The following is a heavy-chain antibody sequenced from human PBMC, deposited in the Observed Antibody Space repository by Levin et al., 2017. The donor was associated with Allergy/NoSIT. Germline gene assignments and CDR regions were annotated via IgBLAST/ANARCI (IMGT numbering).Heavy chain of an antibody. CDR1: GGSFSGYY. CDR2: INHSGST. J-gene: IGHJ6*03. V-gene: IGHV4-34*01. Sequence: ESLKISCAVYGGSFSGYYWSWIRQPPGKGLEWIGEINHSGSTNYNPSLKSRVTISVDTSMNQFSLKLSSVTAADTAVYYCARENNKDCSSTSCYTYYSYYMDVWGKGTTVTVSS. CDR3: ARENNKDCSSTSCYTYYSYYMDV. D-gene: IGHD2-2*02.